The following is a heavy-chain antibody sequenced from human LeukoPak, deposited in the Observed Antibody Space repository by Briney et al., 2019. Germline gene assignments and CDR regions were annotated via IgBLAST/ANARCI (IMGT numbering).Heavy chain of an antibody. CDR2: IWFDGSNK. CDR3: ARQTTVATDC. D-gene: IGHD4-23*01. V-gene: IGHV3-33*08. Sequence: GGSLRLSCAASGFTFSSYGMHWVRQAPGKGLEWMALIWFDGSNKYYADSVKGRFTISRDNSNNTLYLQMNSLRVEDTAVYYCARQTTVATDCWGQGTLVTVSS. CDR1: GFTFSSYG. J-gene: IGHJ4*02.